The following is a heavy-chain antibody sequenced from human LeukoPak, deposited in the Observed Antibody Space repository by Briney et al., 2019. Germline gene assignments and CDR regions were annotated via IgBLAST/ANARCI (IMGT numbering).Heavy chain of an antibody. Sequence: GGPLTHFCAASGFTFNTYGMHWVRQAPGKGLEWVAVISYDGNNKHYADPVKARFTTSRDNSKNTPYLQINSLRGEDTAVYSCAKDYLGASHTFDIWGQGTMVTVSS. CDR1: GFTFNTYG. D-gene: IGHD1-26*01. V-gene: IGHV3-30*18. J-gene: IGHJ3*02. CDR3: AKDYLGASHTFDI. CDR2: ISYDGNNK.